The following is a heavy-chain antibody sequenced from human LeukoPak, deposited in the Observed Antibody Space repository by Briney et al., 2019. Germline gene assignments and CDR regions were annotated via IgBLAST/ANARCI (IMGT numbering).Heavy chain of an antibody. Sequence: PGGSLRLSCAASGFIVSSNYMSWVRQAPGKGLEWVSIIYSGSSTYYADSVKGRFTISRDISKNTLHLQMNSLRAEDTAVYYCARLGYYDALTDILDDFWGQGTLVTVSS. CDR3: ARLGYYDALTDILDDF. D-gene: IGHD3-9*01. CDR2: IYSGSST. CDR1: GFIVSSNY. J-gene: IGHJ4*02. V-gene: IGHV3-53*01.